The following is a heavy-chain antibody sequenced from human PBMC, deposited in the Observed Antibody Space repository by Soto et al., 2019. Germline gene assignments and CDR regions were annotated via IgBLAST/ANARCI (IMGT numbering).Heavy chain of an antibody. CDR1: GFTFSNYA. Sequence: EVQLVESGGGLVQPGGSLRLSCAASGFTFSNYAMNWVRQAPGKGLEWVSAISGSAGSTDYADSVKGRFTTSRDNSKNTLYQQMNSLRAADTAAYYCAKEQVTRGKSALLPDGFDIWGQGTMVTVSS. D-gene: IGHD2-15*01. CDR2: ISGSAGST. J-gene: IGHJ3*02. V-gene: IGHV3-23*04. CDR3: AKEQVTRGKSALLPDGFDI.